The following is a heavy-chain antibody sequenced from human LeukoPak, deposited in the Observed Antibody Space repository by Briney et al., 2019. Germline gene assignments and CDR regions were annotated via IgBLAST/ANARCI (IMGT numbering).Heavy chain of an antibody. Sequence: PGGSLRLSCAASGFTFSSYAMSWVRQAPGKGLEWVSAITDSGGYTYYADSVRGRFTLSRDNSKNTLYLQMNSLRAEDTAVYYCASHVVVTAPYYYGVDVWGQGTTVTVSS. J-gene: IGHJ6*02. CDR1: GFTFSSYA. CDR2: ITDSGGYT. CDR3: ASHVVVTAPYYYGVDV. D-gene: IGHD2-21*02. V-gene: IGHV3-23*01.